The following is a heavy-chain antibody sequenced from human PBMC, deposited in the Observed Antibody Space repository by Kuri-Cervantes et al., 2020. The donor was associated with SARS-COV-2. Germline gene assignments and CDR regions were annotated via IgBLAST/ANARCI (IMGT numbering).Heavy chain of an antibody. CDR3: ARDGPTSYSNYYYYGMDV. CDR2: ISYDGSNK. V-gene: IGHV3-30-3*01. D-gene: IGHD4-11*01. CDR1: GFTFSSYA. J-gene: IGHJ6*02. Sequence: GESLKISCAASGFTFSSYAMHWVRQAPGKGLEWVAVISYDGSNKYYADSVKGRFTISRDNSKNTLYLQMNSLRAEDTAVYYCARDGPTSYSNYYYYGMDVWGQGTMVTVSS.